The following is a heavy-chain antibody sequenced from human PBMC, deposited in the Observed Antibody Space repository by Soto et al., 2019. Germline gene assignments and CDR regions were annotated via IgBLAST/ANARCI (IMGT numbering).Heavy chain of an antibody. D-gene: IGHD3-22*01. Sequence: QVQLVQSGAEVKKPGSSVKVSCKASGGTFSSYAISWVRQAPGQGLEWMGGIIPIFGTANYAQKFQGRVTITXAEVTXXAYMELSSLRSEDTAVYYCARAYYDSSGSNWYFDLWGRGTLVTVSS. V-gene: IGHV1-69*05. CDR3: ARAYYDSSGSNWYFDL. CDR1: GGTFSSYA. J-gene: IGHJ2*01. CDR2: IIPIFGTA.